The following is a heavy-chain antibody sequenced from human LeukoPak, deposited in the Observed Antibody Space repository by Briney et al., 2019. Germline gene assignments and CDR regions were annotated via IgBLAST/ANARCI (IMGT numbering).Heavy chain of an antibody. Sequence: EESLKISCKGSGYNFSTYWIGWVRQMPGEGLEWMGIIYPGDSDTRYSPSFQGQVTISADKSISTAYLQWSSLKASDTAMYYCARQGRFLEWLSDAFDIWGQGTMVTVSS. J-gene: IGHJ3*02. CDR2: IYPGDSDT. V-gene: IGHV5-51*01. D-gene: IGHD3-3*01. CDR3: ARQGRFLEWLSDAFDI. CDR1: GYNFSTYW.